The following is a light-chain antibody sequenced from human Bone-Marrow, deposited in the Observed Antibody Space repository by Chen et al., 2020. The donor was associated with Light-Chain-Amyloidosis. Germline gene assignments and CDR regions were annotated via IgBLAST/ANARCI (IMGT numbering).Light chain of an antibody. V-gene: IGLV2-23*01. Sequence: QSALTPPASVSGSPGQSITISCAGTSSDVGRYSLVSWYQQYPGKAPYLLIYEDIKRPSGVSYRLSGSKSGNTAYLPSSGLKAEEEADYYWCSYAIECLVLFGGGAKLPVL. CDR1: SSDVGRYSL. CDR2: EDI. J-gene: IGLJ3*02. CDR3: CSYAIECLVL.